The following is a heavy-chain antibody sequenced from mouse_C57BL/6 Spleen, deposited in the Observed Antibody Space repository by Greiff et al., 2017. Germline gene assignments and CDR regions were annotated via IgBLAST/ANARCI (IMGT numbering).Heavy chain of an antibody. V-gene: IGHV1-82*01. CDR2: IYPGDGDT. D-gene: IGHD1-1*01. J-gene: IGHJ4*01. CDR1: GYAFSSSW. Sequence: VQVVESGPELVKPGASVKISCKASGYAFSSSWMNWVKQRPGKGLEWIGRIYPGDGDTNYNGKFKGKATLTADKSSSTAYMQLSSLTSEDSAVYFCAPDPTRCAMDYWGQGTSVTVSS. CDR3: APDPTRCAMDY.